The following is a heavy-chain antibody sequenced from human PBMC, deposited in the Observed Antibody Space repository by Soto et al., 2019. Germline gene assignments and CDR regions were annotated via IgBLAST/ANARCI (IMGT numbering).Heavy chain of an antibody. V-gene: IGHV3-33*01. Sequence: QVQLVESGGGVVQPGRSLRLSCAASGFTFSSYGMHWVRQAPGKGQEWVAVIWYDGSNKYYADSVKGRFTISRDNSKNTLYLQMNSLRAEDTAVYYCARDRIAAAGVYYYGMDVWGQGTTVTVSS. D-gene: IGHD6-13*01. CDR2: IWYDGSNK. J-gene: IGHJ6*02. CDR3: ARDRIAAAGVYYYGMDV. CDR1: GFTFSSYG.